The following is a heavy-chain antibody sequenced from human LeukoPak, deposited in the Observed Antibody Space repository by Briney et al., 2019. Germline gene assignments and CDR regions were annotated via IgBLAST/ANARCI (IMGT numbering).Heavy chain of an antibody. D-gene: IGHD3-22*01. CDR1: GGSISSYY. Sequence: SETLSLTCTVSGGSISSYYWSWIRQPPGKGLEWIGYISNSGSTNNNPSLKSRVTMSIDTSKNQFSLRLNSVTAADTAVYYCARAGSGYSFDNWGQGKLVTVSS. CDR3: ARAGSGYSFDN. V-gene: IGHV4-59*01. J-gene: IGHJ4*02. CDR2: ISNSGST.